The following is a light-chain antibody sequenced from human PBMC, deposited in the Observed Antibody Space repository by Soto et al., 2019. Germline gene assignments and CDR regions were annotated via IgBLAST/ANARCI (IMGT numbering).Light chain of an antibody. CDR3: QQFNSYST. V-gene: IGKV1-13*02. J-gene: IGKJ5*01. CDR2: DAS. CDR1: QGISSA. Sequence: AIQLTQSPSSLSASVGDRVTITCRASQGISSALAWYQQKPGKAPKLLIYDASSLESGVPSRFSGSGSGTDFTLTISSLQPEDFAPYYCQQFNSYSTFGQGTRLEIK.